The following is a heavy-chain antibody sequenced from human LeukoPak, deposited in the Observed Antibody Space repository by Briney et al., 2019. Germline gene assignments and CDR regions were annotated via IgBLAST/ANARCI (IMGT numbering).Heavy chain of an antibody. J-gene: IGHJ4*02. V-gene: IGHV4-59*01. Sequence: SETLSLTCTVSGGSISSYYWNWIRQPPGKGLEWIGYIYYSGSTNYNPSLKSRVTISVDTSKNQFSLKLSSVTAADTAVYYCARWTWGNFDYWGQGTLVTVSS. CDR3: ARWTWGNFDY. D-gene: IGHD3-16*01. CDR2: IYYSGST. CDR1: GGSISSYY.